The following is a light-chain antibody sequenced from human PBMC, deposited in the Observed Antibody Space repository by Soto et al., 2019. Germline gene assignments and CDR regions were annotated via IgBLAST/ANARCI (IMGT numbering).Light chain of an antibody. CDR3: QQTNSFPKT. CDR2: AAS. V-gene: IGKV1D-12*01. Sequence: DIQMTQSPSSVSASVGDRVTITCRASHGVGSYLAWYQQKPGKAPKLLIYAASSLNSGVPSRFSGSGTGTDFTLRISSLQPEDFATYYCQQTNSFPKTFGQGTKVDIK. CDR1: HGVGSY. J-gene: IGKJ1*01.